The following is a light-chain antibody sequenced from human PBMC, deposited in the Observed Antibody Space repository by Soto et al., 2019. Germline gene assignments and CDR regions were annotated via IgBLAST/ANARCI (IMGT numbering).Light chain of an antibody. CDR3: KQLNSYPLT. V-gene: IGKV1-9*01. Sequence: DIQSTQSPSTLSAAIGERVSITFRSSQIIGGWLAWYQQKPGKAPKLLIYAASTLQSGVPSRFSGSGSGTEFTLTISSLQTEDFATYYCKQLNSYPLTFGGGTKVDIK. CDR1: QIIGGW. CDR2: AAS. J-gene: IGKJ4*01.